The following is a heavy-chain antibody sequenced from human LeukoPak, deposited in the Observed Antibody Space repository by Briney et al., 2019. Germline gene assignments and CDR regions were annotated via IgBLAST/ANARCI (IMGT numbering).Heavy chain of an antibody. CDR1: GFTFSSYS. Sequence: GGSLRLSCAASGFTFSSYSMIWVRQAPGKGLEWVSYISSSSSTIYYADSVKGRFTISRDNAKNSLYLQMSSLRAEDTAVYYCAKGGRKAVAGTPNWFDPWGQGTLVTVSS. CDR2: ISSSSSTI. CDR3: AKGGRKAVAGTPNWFDP. D-gene: IGHD6-19*01. J-gene: IGHJ5*02. V-gene: IGHV3-48*01.